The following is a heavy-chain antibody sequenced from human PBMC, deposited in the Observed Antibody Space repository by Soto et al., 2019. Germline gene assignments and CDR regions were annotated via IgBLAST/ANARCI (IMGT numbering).Heavy chain of an antibody. CDR2: MYINGRT. Sequence: SETLSLTCTVSGASVRAYSWSWIRQSAGKGLEWIGHMYINGRTNYIPSLKSRITMSVDTSKNQFSLNLKFVTAADTAVYFCARDQSGAADIWGQGTMVTV. J-gene: IGHJ3*02. D-gene: IGHD7-27*01. V-gene: IGHV4-4*07. CDR1: GASVRAYS. CDR3: ARDQSGAADI.